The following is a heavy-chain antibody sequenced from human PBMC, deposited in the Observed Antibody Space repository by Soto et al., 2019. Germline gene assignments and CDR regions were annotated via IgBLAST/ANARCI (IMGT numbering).Heavy chain of an antibody. CDR3: ARSSKDYYGSRSYIFWFDP. CDR2: IFSNDEK. V-gene: IGHV2-26*01. CDR1: GFSLSNARKG. D-gene: IGHD3-10*01. Sequence: QVTLKESGPVLVKPTETLTLTCTVSGFSLSNARKGVSWIRQPPGKALEWLAHIFSNDEKSYSTSLKSRLTISKDTSKSQVVLTMTNMDPVDTATYYCARSSKDYYGSRSYIFWFDPWGQGTLVTVSS. J-gene: IGHJ5*02.